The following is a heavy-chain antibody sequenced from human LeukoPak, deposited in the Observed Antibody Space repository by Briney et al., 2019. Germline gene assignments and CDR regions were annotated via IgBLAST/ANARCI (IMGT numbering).Heavy chain of an antibody. CDR2: IHSDGIGT. V-gene: IGHV3-74*01. CDR1: GFTFSSNW. J-gene: IGHJ4*02. D-gene: IGHD2-2*01. CDR3: ARYQGSFDY. Sequence: PGGSLRLSCAASGFTFSSNWMHWIRQAPGKGLVWVSRIHSDGIGTSYADSVRGRFTISRDNAKNTVYLQMSSLRAEDTAVYYCARYQGSFDYWGQGTLVTVSS.